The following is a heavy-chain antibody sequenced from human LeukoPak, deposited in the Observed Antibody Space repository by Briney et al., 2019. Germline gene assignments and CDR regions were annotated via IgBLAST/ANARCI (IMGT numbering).Heavy chain of an antibody. CDR2: IYYSGST. CDR3: ARIAYYYDSSGYPDY. J-gene: IGHJ4*02. Sequence: PGGSLRLSCAASGFTVSSNYMSWVRQPPGKGLEWIGSIYYSGSTYYNPSLKSRVTISVDTSKNQFSLKLSSVTAADTAVYYCARIAYYYDSSGYPDYWGQGTLVTVSS. CDR1: GFTVSSNY. V-gene: IGHV4-39*07. D-gene: IGHD3-22*01.